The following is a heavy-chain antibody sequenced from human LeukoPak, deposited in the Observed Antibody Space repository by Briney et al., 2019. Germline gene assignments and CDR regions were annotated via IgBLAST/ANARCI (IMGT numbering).Heavy chain of an antibody. CDR2: IYYSGST. J-gene: IGHJ4*02. CDR3: ARDVDPQY. V-gene: IGHV4-39*07. Sequence: PSETLSLTRTVSGGSISSSSYYWGWIRQPPGKGLEWIGSIYYSGSTYYNPSLKSRVTISVDTSKNQFSLKLSSVTAADTAVYYCARDVDPQYWGRGVLVTVSS. D-gene: IGHD5-12*01. CDR1: GGSISSSSYY.